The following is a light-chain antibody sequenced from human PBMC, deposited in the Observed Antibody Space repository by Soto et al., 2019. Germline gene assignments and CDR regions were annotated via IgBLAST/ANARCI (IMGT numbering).Light chain of an antibody. CDR1: QSISNY. V-gene: IGKV1-39*01. Sequence: DMEMTQSPSSPSASVGDRVTITCRASQSISNYLNWYQHKPGKVPKLLIYAASSLQSGVPTRFSGSGSGTDFTLTINSLQPEDFATYYCQQSYGTPLTFGGGTKIEIK. CDR3: QQSYGTPLT. CDR2: AAS. J-gene: IGKJ4*01.